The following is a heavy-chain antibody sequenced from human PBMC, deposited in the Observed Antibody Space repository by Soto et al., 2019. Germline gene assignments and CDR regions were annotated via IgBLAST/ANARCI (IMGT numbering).Heavy chain of an antibody. CDR2: ISSNGGST. J-gene: IGHJ4*02. CDR1: GFTFSSYA. Sequence: PGGSLRLSCAASGFTFSSYAMHWVRQAPGKGLEYVSAISSNGGSTYYADSVKGRFTISRDNSKNTLYLQMGSLRAEDMAVYYCARGQLRLGELSALDYWGQGTLVTVSS. V-gene: IGHV3-64*02. D-gene: IGHD3-16*02. CDR3: ARGQLRLGELSALDY.